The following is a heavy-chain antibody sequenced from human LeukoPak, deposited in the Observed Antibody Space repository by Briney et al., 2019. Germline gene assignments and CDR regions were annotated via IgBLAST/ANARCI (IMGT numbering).Heavy chain of an antibody. D-gene: IGHD2-2*01. CDR2: NYYSGST. Sequence: PSETLSLTCTVSGGSISSYHWSWIRQPPGKGLEWIGYNYYSGSTNYDPSLKSRVTMSVDTSKNQFSLKLSSVTAADTAVYYCARSAAQYYFDYWGQGTQVTVSS. J-gene: IGHJ4*02. V-gene: IGHV4-59*08. CDR3: ARSAAQYYFDY. CDR1: GGSISSYH.